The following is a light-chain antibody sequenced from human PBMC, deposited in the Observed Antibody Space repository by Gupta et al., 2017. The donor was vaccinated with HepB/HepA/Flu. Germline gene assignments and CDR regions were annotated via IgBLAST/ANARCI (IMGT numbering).Light chain of an antibody. CDR2: WAS. Sequence: DIVMTQSPDSLAVSLGERATINCKSSQSVLYSSNNKNYLAWYQQKPGQPPKLLIYWASTRESGVPDRFSGSGSGTDFTLTISSLQAEDVAVYYCQLYDSTPHSFGQGTKMEIK. CDR1: QSVLYSSNNKNY. V-gene: IGKV4-1*01. J-gene: IGKJ2*03. CDR3: QLYDSTPHS.